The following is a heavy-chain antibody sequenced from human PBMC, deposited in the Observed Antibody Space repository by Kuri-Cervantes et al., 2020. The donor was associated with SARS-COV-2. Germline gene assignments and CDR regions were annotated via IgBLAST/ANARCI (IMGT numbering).Heavy chain of an antibody. Sequence: SETLSLTCAVYGGSFSGYYWSWIRQPPGKGLEWIGYIYYSGSTYYNPSLKSRVTISVDTSKNQFSLRLSSVPAADTAVYYCARDYNYYDFWSGYLGFVDWGQGTLVTVSS. V-gene: IGHV4-30-4*01. J-gene: IGHJ4*02. CDR3: ARDYNYYDFWSGYLGFVD. CDR2: IYYSGST. D-gene: IGHD3-3*01. CDR1: GGSFSGYY.